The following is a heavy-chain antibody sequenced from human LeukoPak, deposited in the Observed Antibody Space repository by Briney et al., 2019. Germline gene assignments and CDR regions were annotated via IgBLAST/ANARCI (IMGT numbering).Heavy chain of an antibody. Sequence: GASVKVSCKASGYTFTGYYMHWVRQAPGQGLEWMGWINPNSGGTNYAQKFQGRVTMTRDTSISTAYMELSRLRSDDTAVYYCARVGTTYYYDSSGYYDDYWGQGTLVTVSS. J-gene: IGHJ4*02. D-gene: IGHD3-22*01. CDR1: GYTFTGYY. CDR3: ARVGTTYYYDSSGYYDDY. CDR2: INPNSGGT. V-gene: IGHV1-2*02.